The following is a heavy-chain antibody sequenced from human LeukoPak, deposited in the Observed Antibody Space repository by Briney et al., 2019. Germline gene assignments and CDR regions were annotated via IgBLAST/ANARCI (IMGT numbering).Heavy chain of an antibody. J-gene: IGHJ6*02. V-gene: IGHV3-30*18. CDR3: AKSIRFCSSNSCFAGYYNYGLHV. CDR1: GFTFSSYG. D-gene: IGHD2-2*01. CDR2: ISHDGGSK. Sequence: PGRSLRLSCAASGFTFSSYGMHWVRQAPGKGLEWVAVISHDGGSKYFADSVKGRFTISRDNPKNTLDLQMHSLRAEDTAVYYCAKSIRFCSSNSCFAGYYNYGLHVWGQGTTVIVSS.